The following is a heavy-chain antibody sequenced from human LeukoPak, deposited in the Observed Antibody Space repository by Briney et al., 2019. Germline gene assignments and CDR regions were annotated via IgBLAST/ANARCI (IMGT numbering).Heavy chain of an antibody. Sequence: GGSLRLSCAASGFTFSNYWLHWVRQVPGKGLVWVSRINEDGCSTFYADSVERRFTISRDNAKNTLFLQINSLRAEDTAVYYCAREILAPGKTHDYWGQGTLVTVSS. CDR3: AREILAPGKTHDY. CDR1: GFTFSNYW. J-gene: IGHJ4*02. V-gene: IGHV3-74*01. CDR2: INEDGCST.